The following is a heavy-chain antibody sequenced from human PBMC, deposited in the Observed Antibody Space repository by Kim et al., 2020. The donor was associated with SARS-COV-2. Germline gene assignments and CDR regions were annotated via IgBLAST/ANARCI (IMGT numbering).Heavy chain of an antibody. CDR3: ARVNEAAAGRFPYYYYYGMDV. CDR1: GFTFSSYS. CDR2: ISSSSSYI. D-gene: IGHD6-13*01. V-gene: IGHV3-21*01. J-gene: IGHJ6*02. Sequence: GGSLRLSCAASGFTFSSYSMNWVRQAPGKGLEWVSSISSSSSYIYYADSVKGRFTISRDNAKNSLYLQMNSLRAEDTAVYYCARVNEAAAGRFPYYYYYGMDVWGQGTTVTVSS.